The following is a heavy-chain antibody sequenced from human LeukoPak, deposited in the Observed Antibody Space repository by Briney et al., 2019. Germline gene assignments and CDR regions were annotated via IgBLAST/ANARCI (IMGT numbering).Heavy chain of an antibody. J-gene: IGHJ4*02. D-gene: IGHD4-11*01. CDR3: AKEMEPVTTVTTVDY. CDR1: GFTFSSYA. V-gene: IGHV3-23*01. Sequence: GGSLRLSCAASGFTFSSYAMSWVRQAPGKGLEWVSAISGSGGSTYYADSVKGRFTISRDNSKNTLYLQMNSLRAENTAVYYCAKEMEPVTTVTTVDYWGQGTLVTVSS. CDR2: ISGSGGST.